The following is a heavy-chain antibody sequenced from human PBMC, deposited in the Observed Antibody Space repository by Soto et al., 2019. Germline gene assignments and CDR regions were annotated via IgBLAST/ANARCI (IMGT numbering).Heavy chain of an antibody. CDR2: IFDSGST. D-gene: IGHD4-17*01. CDR1: GGSISGGVYY. V-gene: IGHV4-30-4*01. CDR3: AREIILLTTDWYFDL. J-gene: IGHJ2*01. Sequence: QVQLQESGPGLVKPSQTLSLTCTVSGGSISGGVYYWSWIRQPPGKGLEWIGYIFDSGSTYYNPSLKSRVTISVDTSKNQFSLRLSSVTAADTAVYYCAREIILLTTDWYFDLWGRGTLVTVSS.